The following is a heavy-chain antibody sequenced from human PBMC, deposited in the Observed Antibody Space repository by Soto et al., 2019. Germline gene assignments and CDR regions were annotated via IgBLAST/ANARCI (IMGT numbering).Heavy chain of an antibody. V-gene: IGHV1-2*02. CDR2: INPNSGGT. CDR3: ARVGSLAAAGTVWGAFDI. D-gene: IGHD6-13*01. Sequence: ASVKVSCKASGYTFTGYYMHWVRQAPGQGLEWMGWINPNSGGTNYAQKFQGRVTMTRDTSIITAYMELSRLRSDDTAVYYCARVGSLAAAGTVWGAFDIWGQGTMVTVSS. J-gene: IGHJ3*02. CDR1: GYTFTGYY.